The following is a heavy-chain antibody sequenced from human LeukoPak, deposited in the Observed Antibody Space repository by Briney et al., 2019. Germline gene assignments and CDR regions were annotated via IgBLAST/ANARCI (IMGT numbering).Heavy chain of an antibody. J-gene: IGHJ4*02. V-gene: IGHV3-11*01. CDR1: GFTFSDYY. D-gene: IGHD3-3*01. CDR3: ARKGRRVWSFDF. Sequence: KSGGSLRLSCAAAGFTFSDYYMSWIRQAPGKGLEWVSYISSSGSTIYYADSVKGRFTISRDNAKNSLYLQMNSLRAEDTAVYYCARKGRRVWSFDFWGQGTLATVSS. CDR2: ISSSGSTI.